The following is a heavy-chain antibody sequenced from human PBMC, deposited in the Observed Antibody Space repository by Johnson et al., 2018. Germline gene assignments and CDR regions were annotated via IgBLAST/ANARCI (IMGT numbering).Heavy chain of an antibody. CDR1: GGTFSSYS. CDR3: ALPPYSSTSSMDV. CDR2: IIPIFGTA. D-gene: IGHD6-13*01. Sequence: QVQLVQSGAEVKKPGSSVKVSCKTSGGTFSSYSITWVRQAPGQGLEWMGRIIPIFGTANYAQKFQGRVTITADESTSTAYMELSSLRAEDRAVDYCALPPYSSTSSMDVWGKGTTVTVSS. V-gene: IGHV1-69*15. J-gene: IGHJ6*03.